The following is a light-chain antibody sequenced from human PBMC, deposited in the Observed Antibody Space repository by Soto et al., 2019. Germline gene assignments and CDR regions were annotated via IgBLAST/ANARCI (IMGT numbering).Light chain of an antibody. J-gene: IGLJ3*02. Sequence: QLVLTQPPSASGTPGQRVTISCSGSSSNIGSNYVYWYQQLPGTAPKLLIYRNNQRPSGVPDRFSGSKSGTSASLAISGLRSEDEADYYCATWADSLSGVVFGGGTQLTVL. V-gene: IGLV1-47*01. CDR2: RNN. CDR1: SSNIGSNY. CDR3: ATWADSLSGVV.